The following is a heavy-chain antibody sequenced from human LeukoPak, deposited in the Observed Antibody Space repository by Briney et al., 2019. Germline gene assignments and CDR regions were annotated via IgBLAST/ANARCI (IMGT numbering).Heavy chain of an antibody. Sequence: GESLKISCKGSGYTFTTCWIGWVRQMPGKGLEWMGIIYPSDSDTTYSPSFQGQVTISADKSINTAYLHWSSLKASDTAMYYCASPGRVIAYCGGDCHYGMDVWGQGTTVTVSS. V-gene: IGHV5-51*01. D-gene: IGHD2-21*02. J-gene: IGHJ6*02. CDR1: GYTFTTCW. CDR3: ASPGRVIAYCGGDCHYGMDV. CDR2: IYPSDSDT.